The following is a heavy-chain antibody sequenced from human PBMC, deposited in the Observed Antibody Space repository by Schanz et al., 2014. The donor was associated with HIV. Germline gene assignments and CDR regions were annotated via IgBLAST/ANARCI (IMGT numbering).Heavy chain of an antibody. Sequence: QVQLVQSGAEVQKPGASVNVSCTASGYTFTGFHIHWVRQAPGQGLVWMGWINPNNGATKFAEKFQGRVTMTRDTSISTAYMELRRLRFDDTAVYYCAKGQDWPGPQIDHWGHGSLVIVSS. D-gene: IGHD3-9*01. CDR1: GYTFTGFH. CDR3: AKGQDWPGPQIDH. J-gene: IGHJ4*03. CDR2: INPNNGAT. V-gene: IGHV1-2*02.